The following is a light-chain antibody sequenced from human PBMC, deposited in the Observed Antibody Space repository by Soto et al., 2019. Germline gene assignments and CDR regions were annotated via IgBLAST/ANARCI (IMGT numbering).Light chain of an antibody. V-gene: IGKV1-39*01. CDR1: QFIDDF. CDR2: AAS. CDR3: QHSYVTPCT. J-gene: IGKJ1*01. Sequence: DIQVTQSPSSLSASVGDRVTITCRASQFIDDFLNWFQQRPGKAPKLLIYAASSLQSGVPSRFSGSASGTDFTLTITNLQPEDFATYYCQHSYVTPCTFGQGTKVDIK.